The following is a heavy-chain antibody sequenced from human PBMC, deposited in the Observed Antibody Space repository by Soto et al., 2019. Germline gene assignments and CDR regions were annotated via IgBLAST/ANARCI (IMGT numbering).Heavy chain of an antibody. CDR2: INHSGST. J-gene: IGHJ4*02. CDR1: GGSFSGYY. V-gene: IGHV4-34*01. CDR3: ARGRTVTTWNSFDY. Sequence: QVQLQQWGAGLLKPSETLSLTCAVYGGSFSGYYWSWIRQPPGKGLEWIGEINHSGSTNYNPSLKSRVTISVDTSKNQFSLKLSSVTAADTAVYYCARGRTVTTWNSFDYWGQGTLVTVSS. D-gene: IGHD4-4*01.